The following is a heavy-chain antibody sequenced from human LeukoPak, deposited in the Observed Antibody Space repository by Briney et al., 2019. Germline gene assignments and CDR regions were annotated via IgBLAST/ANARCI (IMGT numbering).Heavy chain of an antibody. CDR3: GRNLGSGSDH. D-gene: IGHD3-10*01. Sequence: PSETLSLTCNVSGDSIRGPYWNWIRQSPGRGLEGIGYTHYTGETNYNPSLKSRLTMSVDTSNTQVYLRLTSVTAADTAVYYCGRNLGSGSDHWGQGTLVTVSS. CDR2: THYTGET. V-gene: IGHV4-59*11. CDR1: GDSIRGPY. J-gene: IGHJ4*02.